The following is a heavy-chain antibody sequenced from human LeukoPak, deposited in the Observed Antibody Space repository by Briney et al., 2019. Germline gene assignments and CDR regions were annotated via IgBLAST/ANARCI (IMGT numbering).Heavy chain of an antibody. Sequence: PGKSLRLSCAASGFTFSRYAMHWVRQAPGKGLEWVAGISYDGTDQYYSDSVKGRLTISRDFSKNTLYLQMISLRTVHTAVYYCARDQLSSLDYWGQGTLVTVSS. D-gene: IGHD2-2*01. CDR1: GFTFSRYA. CDR3: ARDQLSSLDY. V-gene: IGHV3-30*04. CDR2: ISYDGTDQ. J-gene: IGHJ4*02.